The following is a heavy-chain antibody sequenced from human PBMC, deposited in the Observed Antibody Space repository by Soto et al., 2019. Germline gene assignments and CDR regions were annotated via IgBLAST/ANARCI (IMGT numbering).Heavy chain of an antibody. V-gene: IGHV1-18*01. D-gene: IGHD1-1*01. Sequence: QVHLVQSGAEVKKPGASVKVSCKGSGYAFTTYGITWVRQAPGQGLEWMGWISAHNGNTNYAQKLQGTVTVTRDTSTSTAYMEQRSLRSDDTAVYYCARGRYGDYWGQGDLVTVSS. CDR1: GYAFTTYG. J-gene: IGHJ4*02. CDR2: ISAHNGNT. CDR3: ARGRYGDY.